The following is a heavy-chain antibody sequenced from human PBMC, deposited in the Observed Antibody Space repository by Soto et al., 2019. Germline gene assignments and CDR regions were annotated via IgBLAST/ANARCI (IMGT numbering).Heavy chain of an antibody. CDR1: GFTLSSYW. Sequence: XGSLRLSFAASGFTLSSYWMHGVRQAPGKGLEWVSRIEGDGSSTTSADSVKGRFTVSRDDARNTLYLQMSSLRADDTAIYYCEREGLDTAGFFDVWGQGTMVTVSS. CDR3: EREGLDTAGFFDV. CDR2: IEGDGSST. J-gene: IGHJ3*01. D-gene: IGHD6-13*01. V-gene: IGHV3-74*01.